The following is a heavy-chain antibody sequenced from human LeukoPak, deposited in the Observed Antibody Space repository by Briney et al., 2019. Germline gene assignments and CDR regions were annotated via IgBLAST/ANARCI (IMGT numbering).Heavy chain of an antibody. Sequence: KPGGSLRLSCAGSGFTFSDYYMSWIRQAPGKGLEWVSYISSSDSTTYYADSVKGRFTTSKDNAKNSLYLQMNSLRADDTAVYYCARADCSSTSCYELDYWGQGTLVTVSS. V-gene: IGHV3-11*04. J-gene: IGHJ4*02. CDR1: GFTFSDYY. CDR2: ISSSDSTT. CDR3: ARADCSSTSCYELDY. D-gene: IGHD2-2*01.